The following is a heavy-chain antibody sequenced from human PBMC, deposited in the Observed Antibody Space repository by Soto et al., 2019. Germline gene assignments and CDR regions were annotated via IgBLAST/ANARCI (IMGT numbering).Heavy chain of an antibody. J-gene: IGHJ1*01. V-gene: IGHV3-11*01. CDR1: EFTFSDYY. CDR3: TRGHRQRRDIQH. Sequence: GGPLRLSCAASEFTFSDYYMSWIRQDPGKGLEWVAYITSSGSAIYYADSVKVRFTVSWDNAKKSLSLQMTSLRVNDMAVYYCTRGHRQRRDIQHWGQGTLVTVSS. CDR2: ITSSGSAI.